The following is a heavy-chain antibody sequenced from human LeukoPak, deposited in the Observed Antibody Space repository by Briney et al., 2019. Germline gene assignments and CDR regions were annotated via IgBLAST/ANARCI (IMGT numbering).Heavy chain of an antibody. CDR1: GGTFSSYA. CDR2: IIPIFGTA. Sequence: GASVKVSCKASGGTFSSYAISWVRQAPGQGLEWMGRIIPIFGTANYAQKFQGRVTITTDESTSTAYMELSSLRSEDTAVHYCARDQRYDILEPYYYMDVWGKGTTVTVSS. CDR3: ARDQRYDILEPYYYMDV. J-gene: IGHJ6*03. V-gene: IGHV1-69*05. D-gene: IGHD3-9*01.